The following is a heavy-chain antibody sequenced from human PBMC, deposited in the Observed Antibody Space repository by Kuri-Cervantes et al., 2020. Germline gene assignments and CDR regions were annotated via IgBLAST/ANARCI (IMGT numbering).Heavy chain of an antibody. CDR3: ARRNPTNAMDV. D-gene: IGHD2-8*01. CDR2: VTSEGSYK. Sequence: GGSLRLSCAASGFTFSTYGMHWVRQAPGKGLEWVALVTSEGSYKYYPDSVMGRFTISRDNSRSTLYLQMSNLRTEDTAAYYCARRNPTNAMDVWGKGTSVTVSS. V-gene: IGHV3-30*03. J-gene: IGHJ6*03. CDR1: GFTFSTYG.